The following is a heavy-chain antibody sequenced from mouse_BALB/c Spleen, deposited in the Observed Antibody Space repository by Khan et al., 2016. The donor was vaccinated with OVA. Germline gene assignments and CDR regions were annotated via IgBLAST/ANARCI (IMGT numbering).Heavy chain of an antibody. V-gene: IGHV2-9*02. D-gene: IGHD1-1*02. Sequence: VKLEESGPGLVAPSQSLSITCTVSGFSLNSYGIHWVRQPPGKGLEWLGVIWAGGSTNHNSALMSRLSISKDNSKSQVFLKMNSLQTDDTAMYYCARPFYYGAWFAYWGQGTLVTVSA. CDR1: GFSLNSYG. J-gene: IGHJ3*01. CDR2: IWAGGST. CDR3: ARPFYYGAWFAY.